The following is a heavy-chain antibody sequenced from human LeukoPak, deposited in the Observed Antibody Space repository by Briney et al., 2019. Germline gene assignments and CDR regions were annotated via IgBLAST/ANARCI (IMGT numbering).Heavy chain of an antibody. CDR1: GGTFNNYA. Sequence: SVKDSCKASGGTFNNYAISWVRQAPGQGLEWMGKIIPVVGIANYAQNFQGRVTIIADTSTNTAYMELGSLRSEDTAVYYCARDQVEDGRSEMATILMGRPFDSWGQGTLVTVSS. V-gene: IGHV1-69*04. J-gene: IGHJ4*02. CDR2: IIPVVGIA. CDR3: ARDQVEDGRSEMATILMGRPFDS. D-gene: IGHD5-24*01.